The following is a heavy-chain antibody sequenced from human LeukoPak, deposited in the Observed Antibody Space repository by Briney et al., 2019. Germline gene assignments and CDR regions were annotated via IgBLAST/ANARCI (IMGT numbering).Heavy chain of an antibody. CDR2: INPNSGGT. CDR1: GSPFTGYY. Sequence: ASVKVSCKASGSPFTGYYMHWVRQAPGQGLEWMGRINPNSGGTNYAQKFQGRVTMTRDTSISTAYMELSRLRSDDTAVYYCARDRAFSSSWYGFDYWGQGTLVTVSS. D-gene: IGHD6-13*01. CDR3: ARDRAFSSSWYGFDY. V-gene: IGHV1-2*06. J-gene: IGHJ4*02.